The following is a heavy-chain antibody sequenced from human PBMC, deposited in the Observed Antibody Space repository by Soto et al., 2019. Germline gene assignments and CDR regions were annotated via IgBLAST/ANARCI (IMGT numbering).Heavy chain of an antibody. CDR3: ATVNYDYIWGSYRPACFDY. CDR2: FDPEDGET. J-gene: IGHJ4*02. CDR1: GYTLKGLS. D-gene: IGHD3-16*02. Sequence: GAPVKLSWKDSGYTLKGLSMHWVRHAQGKGLEWMGGFDPEDGETIYAQKFQGRVTMTEDTSTDTAYMELSSLRSEDTAVYYCATVNYDYIWGSYRPACFDYWGQGTLVTVSS. V-gene: IGHV1-24*01.